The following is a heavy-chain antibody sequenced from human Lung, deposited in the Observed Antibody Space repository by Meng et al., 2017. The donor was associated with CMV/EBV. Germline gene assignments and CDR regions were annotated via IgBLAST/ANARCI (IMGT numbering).Heavy chain of an antibody. V-gene: IGHV4-39*07. J-gene: IGHJ4*02. CDR3: ARDYKYDTSPFDY. D-gene: IGHD3-22*01. CDR1: GGPISSSDYY. CDR2: IHYDGTT. Sequence: SXTXSLXFPVPGGPISSSDYYWAWLRQTPGKGLEDFGSIHYDGTTYYNPSLKSRVTMSLDASKNQFSLRLSSVTAADTAVYYCARDYKYDTSPFDYWGQGTLVTVSS.